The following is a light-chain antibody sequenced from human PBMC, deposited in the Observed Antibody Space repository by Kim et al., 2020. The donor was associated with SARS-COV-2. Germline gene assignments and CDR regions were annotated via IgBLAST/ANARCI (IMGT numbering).Light chain of an antibody. CDR1: QGIATY. Sequence: DIQMTQSPSSLSAFVGDRVTVTCRASQGIATYLAWVQQKPGKAPKSLIYAASSLHSGVPSRFSGSGSGTDFTLTITNLQPEDYAIYYCQQYNTYPLTFGGGTKVDIK. V-gene: IGKV1-16*01. J-gene: IGKJ4*02. CDR3: QQYNTYPLT. CDR2: AAS.